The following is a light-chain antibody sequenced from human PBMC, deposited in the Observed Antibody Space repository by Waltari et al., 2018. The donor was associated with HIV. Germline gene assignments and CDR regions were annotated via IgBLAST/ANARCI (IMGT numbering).Light chain of an antibody. CDR2: WAS. CDR1: HSLLYASNHKNF. V-gene: IGKV4-1*01. J-gene: IGKJ1*01. Sequence: DIVMTQSPDSLTVSLGERATINCKSSHSLLYASNHKNFLAWYQQKPGQPPKLLINWASLRESGVPDLFSGSGSETGFTLTLSSLQAEDVAIYYCHQYYSIPRTFGQGTKLEI. CDR3: HQYYSIPRT.